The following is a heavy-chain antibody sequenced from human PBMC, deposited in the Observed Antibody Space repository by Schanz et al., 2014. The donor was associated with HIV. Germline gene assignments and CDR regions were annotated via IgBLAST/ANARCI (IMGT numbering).Heavy chain of an antibody. CDR3: ARERMTANWKAGMDV. J-gene: IGHJ6*02. Sequence: QEQLVESGGGVVQPGKSLRLSCAASGFTFRNFGMHWVRQAPGKGLEWVAVISYDGSNKYYADSVKGRFTISRDNSKNTLYLQVNSLRAEDTAVYYCARERMTANWKAGMDVWGQGTTVTVSS. D-gene: IGHD2-21*02. CDR2: ISYDGSNK. CDR1: GFTFRNFG. V-gene: IGHV3-33*05.